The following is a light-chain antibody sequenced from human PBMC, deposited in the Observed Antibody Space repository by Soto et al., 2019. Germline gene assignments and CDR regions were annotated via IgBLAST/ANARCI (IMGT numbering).Light chain of an antibody. V-gene: IGLV2-14*01. CDR1: RSDVGRYNY. Sequence: QSALTQPASVSGSPGQSITISCTGTRSDVGRYNYVSWYQQHPGKAPKLLIYEVTYRPSGVSTRFSASKSGSTASLTNSGIQAEDEADYYCSSYSTTSSPHVLFGGGTKLTVL. J-gene: IGLJ2*01. CDR2: EVT. CDR3: SSYSTTSSPHVL.